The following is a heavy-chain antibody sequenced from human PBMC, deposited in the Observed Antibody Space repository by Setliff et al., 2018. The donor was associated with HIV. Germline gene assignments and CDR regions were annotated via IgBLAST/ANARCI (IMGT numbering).Heavy chain of an antibody. CDR2: VYSSGNT. CDR1: GGSIRSDSYY. Sequence: PSETLSLTCTVSGGSIRSDSYYWTWIRQPAGKGLEWIGRVYSSGNTNYNPSFKSRVTMSVDTSKNQFSLNLNSVTAADTAVYYCAKHDFGEGSCFDPWGQGSLVTVSS. J-gene: IGHJ5*02. D-gene: IGHD3-16*01. V-gene: IGHV4-61*02. CDR3: AKHDFGEGSCFDP.